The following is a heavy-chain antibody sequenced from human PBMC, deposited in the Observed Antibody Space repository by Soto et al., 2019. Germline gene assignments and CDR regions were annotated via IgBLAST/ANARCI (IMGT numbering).Heavy chain of an antibody. CDR1: GYTFTSYA. CDR2: INAGNGNT. CDR3: GLVTAMPPGADNWFDP. V-gene: IGHV1-3*01. Sequence: GASVKVSCKASGYTFTSYAMHWVRQAPGQRLEWMGWINAGNGNTKYSQKFQGRVTITRDTSASTAYMELSSLRSEDTAVYYCGLVTAMPPGADNWFDPWGQGTLVTVSS. J-gene: IGHJ5*02. D-gene: IGHD5-18*01.